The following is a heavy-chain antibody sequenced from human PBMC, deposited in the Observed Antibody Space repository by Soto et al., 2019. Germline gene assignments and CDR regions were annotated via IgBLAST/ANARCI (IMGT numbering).Heavy chain of an antibody. Sequence: QVQLVQSGAEVKKPGSSVKVSCKASGGTFSSYTISWVRQAPGQGLEWMGRIIPILGIANYAQKFQGRVTITADKSTSTAYMELSSLRSEDTAVYYCARGYSSGWYEVWFDPCGQGTLVTVSS. V-gene: IGHV1-69*02. CDR2: IIPILGIA. CDR3: ARGYSSGWYEVWFDP. D-gene: IGHD6-19*01. J-gene: IGHJ5*02. CDR1: GGTFSSYT.